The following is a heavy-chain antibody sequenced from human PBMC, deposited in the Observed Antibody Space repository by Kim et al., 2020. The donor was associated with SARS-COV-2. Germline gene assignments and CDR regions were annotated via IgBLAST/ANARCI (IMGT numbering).Heavy chain of an antibody. CDR2: IWSDGSKE. CDR1: GFPFSRYA. Sequence: GGSLRHSCTASGFPFSRYAMHWVRQAPGKGLEWVAVIWSDGSKEYYRDSVKGRFTISRDNSKNTLYLQVHSLRVDDTAIYYCARGVYGALGAAEYWGRGT. J-gene: IGHJ4*02. V-gene: IGHV3-33*01. D-gene: IGHD4-17*01. CDR3: ARGVYGALGAAEY.